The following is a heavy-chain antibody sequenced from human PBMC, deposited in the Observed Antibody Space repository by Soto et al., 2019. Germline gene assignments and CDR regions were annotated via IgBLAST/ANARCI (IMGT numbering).Heavy chain of an antibody. J-gene: IGHJ3*02. CDR2: ISWNSGSI. V-gene: IGHV3-9*01. CDR3: AKDTLVIMGGAFDI. Sequence: EVQLVESGGGLVQPGRSLRLSCAASGFTFDDYAMHWVRQAPGKGLEWVSGISWNSGSIGYADSVKGRFTISRDNAKNSLYLQMNSLRAEDTALYYCAKDTLVIMGGAFDIWGQGTMVTVSS. CDR1: GFTFDDYA. D-gene: IGHD3-10*01.